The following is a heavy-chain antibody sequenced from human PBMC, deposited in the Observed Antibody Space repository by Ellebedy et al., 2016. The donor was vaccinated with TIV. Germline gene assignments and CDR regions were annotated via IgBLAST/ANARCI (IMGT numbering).Heavy chain of an antibody. CDR3: ARTAAYSGMKVRDFDY. V-gene: IGHV2-70*11. J-gene: IGHJ4*02. Sequence: SGPTLVXPTQTLTLTPTFSGFSLSTSRMCVRWIRQPPGKALDWLARIDWVHDKYYGTSLKTRLTISKDTSKNQVVLTMTSMDPVDTATYYCARTAAYSGMKVRDFDYWGQGTLVTVSS. CDR1: GFSLSTSRMC. CDR2: IDWVHDK. D-gene: IGHD1-26*01.